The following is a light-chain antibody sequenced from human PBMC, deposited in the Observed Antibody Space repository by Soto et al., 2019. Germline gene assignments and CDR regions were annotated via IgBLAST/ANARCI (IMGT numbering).Light chain of an antibody. Sequence: DIHMTQSPSTLSGSVGYRVTITCRASQTISSWLAWYQQKPGKAPKLLIYKASTLKSGVPSRSSGSGSGTEFTLTISSLQPDDFATYYCQHYNSYSEAFGQGTKVDIK. CDR2: KAS. CDR1: QTISSW. J-gene: IGKJ1*01. V-gene: IGKV1-5*03. CDR3: QHYNSYSEA.